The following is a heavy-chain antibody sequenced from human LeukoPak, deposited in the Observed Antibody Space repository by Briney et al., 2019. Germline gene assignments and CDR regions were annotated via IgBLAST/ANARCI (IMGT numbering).Heavy chain of an antibody. J-gene: IGHJ4*02. V-gene: IGHV1-2*02. D-gene: IGHD3-3*01. Sequence: APVKVSCKASGYTFTGYYMHWVRQAPGQGLEWMGWINPNSGGTNYAQKFQGRVTMTRDTSISTAYMELSRLRSDDTAVYYCARAYYDFWSGYWLGYWGQGTLVTVSS. CDR1: GYTFTGYY. CDR2: INPNSGGT. CDR3: ARAYYDFWSGYWLGY.